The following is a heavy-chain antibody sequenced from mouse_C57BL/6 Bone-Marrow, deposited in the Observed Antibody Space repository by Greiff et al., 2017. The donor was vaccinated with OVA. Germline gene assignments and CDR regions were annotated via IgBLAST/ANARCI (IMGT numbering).Heavy chain of an antibody. CDR1: GFNITDYY. Sequence: VQLKESGAELVRPGASVKLSCTASGFNITDYYMHWVKQRPEQGLEWIGRIDPEDGDTESAQKFQGKATMTADTSSNTAYLQLSSLTSEDTAVYYCTTYYGSSHGYWGQGTTLTVSS. D-gene: IGHD1-1*01. CDR2: IDPEDGDT. V-gene: IGHV14-1*01. J-gene: IGHJ2*01. CDR3: TTYYGSSHGY.